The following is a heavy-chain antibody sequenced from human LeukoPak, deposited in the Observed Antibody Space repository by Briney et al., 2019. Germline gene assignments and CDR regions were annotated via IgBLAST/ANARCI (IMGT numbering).Heavy chain of an antibody. D-gene: IGHD3-9*01. Sequence: GGSLRLSCSASGFTFSSYAMHWVRQAPGKGLEYVSAISSNGGSTYYADSVKGRFTISRDNSKNTLYLQMSSLRAEDTAVYYCVKESSVYHDILTGFDYWGQGTLVTVSS. CDR2: ISSNGGST. V-gene: IGHV3-64D*06. CDR1: GFTFSSYA. CDR3: VKESSVYHDILTGFDY. J-gene: IGHJ4*02.